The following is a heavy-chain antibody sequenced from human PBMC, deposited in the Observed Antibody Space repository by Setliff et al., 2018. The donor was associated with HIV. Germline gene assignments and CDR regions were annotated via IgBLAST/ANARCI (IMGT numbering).Heavy chain of an antibody. V-gene: IGHV4-59*08. CDR2: AYYGGST. J-gene: IGHJ5*02. Sequence: PSETLSLTCSVSGVSIRTYYWRWVRQVPGKGPEWIGNAYYGGSTDYNTYNPSLKSRVTISVDTSKNRFSLKVSSVTAADTAVYYCARLEAVHYNWNNWFDPWGQGTLVTVSS. CDR1: GVSIRTYY. D-gene: IGHD1-20*01. CDR3: ARLEAVHYNWNNWFDP.